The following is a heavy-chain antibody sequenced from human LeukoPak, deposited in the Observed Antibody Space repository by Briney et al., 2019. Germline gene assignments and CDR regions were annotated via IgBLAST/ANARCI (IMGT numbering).Heavy chain of an antibody. Sequence: ASVKVSCKASEFTFTRSAVQWVRQARGQGLEWIGWIVVGSGNTNYAQKFQERVTITRDMSTSTAYMELSSLRSEDTAVYYCAAARGATIELLDYWVQGTLVTVSS. J-gene: IGHJ4*02. CDR1: EFTFTRSA. CDR2: IVVGSGNT. V-gene: IGHV1-58*01. CDR3: AAARGATIELLDY. D-gene: IGHD5-12*01.